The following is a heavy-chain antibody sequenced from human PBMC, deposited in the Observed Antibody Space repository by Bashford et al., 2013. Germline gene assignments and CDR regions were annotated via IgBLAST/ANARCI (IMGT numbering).Heavy chain of an antibody. D-gene: IGHD2-15*01. Sequence: SSETPVPHPAVSLVAPSEVVVTTGPGSGSPTEGTGVDWVYVLRGSTKXNPSLKSRVTVSVDRFDNRFSLKLSSVTTADTAVYFCARAETGFCGGDGCYPYWFDSWGQGTLVTVSS. CDR3: ARAETGFCGGDGCYPYWFDS. V-gene: IGHV4-61*01. J-gene: IGHJ5*01. CDR2: VLRGST. CDR1: VAPSEVVVTT.